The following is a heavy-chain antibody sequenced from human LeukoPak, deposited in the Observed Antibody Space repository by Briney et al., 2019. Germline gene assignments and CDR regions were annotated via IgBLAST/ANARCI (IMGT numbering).Heavy chain of an antibody. CDR2: INASGRT. CDR3: AREYGDFDY. CDR1: GGSINNYY. D-gene: IGHD4-17*01. Sequence: SETLSLTCTVSGGSINNYYWSWIRQPAGKGLEWIGRINASGRTNYNPSLKSRVTMSVDTSKNQFSLKVNSVTAADTAVYYCAREYGDFDYWGQGALVTVPS. J-gene: IGHJ4*02. V-gene: IGHV4-4*07.